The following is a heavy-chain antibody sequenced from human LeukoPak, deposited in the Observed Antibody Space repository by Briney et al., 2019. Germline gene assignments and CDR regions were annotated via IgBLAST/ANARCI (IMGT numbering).Heavy chain of an antibody. CDR2: IYSGGST. Sequence: GGSLRLSCAASGFAVSSNYMSWVRQAPGKGLEWVSVIYSGGSTYYADSVKGRFTISRDNSKNTLYLQMNSLRVEGTAVYYCAREVVIVGGTGGGFDYWGQGTLVTVSS. CDR1: GFAVSSNY. CDR3: AREVVIVGGTGGGFDY. V-gene: IGHV3-53*01. D-gene: IGHD1-26*01. J-gene: IGHJ4*02.